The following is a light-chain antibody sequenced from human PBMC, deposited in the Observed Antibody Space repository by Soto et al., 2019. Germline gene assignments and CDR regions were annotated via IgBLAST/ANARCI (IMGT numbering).Light chain of an antibody. J-gene: IGKJ4*01. CDR2: AAS. CDR3: QQSYRTPLT. V-gene: IGKV1-39*01. Sequence: DIQMTQSPPSLSASVGDRVTITCRASQSIRTYLNWYRQKPGKAPNLLIYAASSLQSGVPSRFSGSGSGTDFTLTISSLQPEDFATYYCQQSYRTPLTFGGGTKIEIK. CDR1: QSIRTY.